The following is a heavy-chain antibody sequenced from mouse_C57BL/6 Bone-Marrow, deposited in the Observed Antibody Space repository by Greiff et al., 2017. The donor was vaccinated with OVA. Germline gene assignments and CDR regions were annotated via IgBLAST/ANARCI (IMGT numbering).Heavy chain of an antibody. D-gene: IGHD2-5*01. Sequence: EVQLQQSGAELVRPGASVKLSCTASGFNIKDDYMHWVKQRPEQGLEWIGWIDPENGDTEYASKFQGKATITADTSSNTAYLQLSSLTSEDTAVYYCTTYSNFYYAMDYWGQGTSVTVSS. CDR3: TTYSNFYYAMDY. CDR2: IDPENGDT. V-gene: IGHV14-4*01. J-gene: IGHJ4*01. CDR1: GFNIKDDY.